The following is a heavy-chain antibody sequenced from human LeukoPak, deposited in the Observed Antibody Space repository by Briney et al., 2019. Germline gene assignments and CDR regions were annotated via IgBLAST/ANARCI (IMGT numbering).Heavy chain of an antibody. D-gene: IGHD2-2*01. Sequence: ASVKVSCKASGGTFISYAISWVRQAPGQGLEWMGGIIPIFGTANYAQKFQGRVTITADESTSTAYMELSSLRSEDTAVYYCARTLEYQLLPDAFDIWGQGTMVTVSS. J-gene: IGHJ3*02. CDR3: ARTLEYQLLPDAFDI. CDR2: IIPIFGTA. CDR1: GGTFISYA. V-gene: IGHV1-69*13.